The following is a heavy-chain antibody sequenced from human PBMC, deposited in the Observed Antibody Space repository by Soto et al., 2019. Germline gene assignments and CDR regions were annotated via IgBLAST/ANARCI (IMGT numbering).Heavy chain of an antibody. CDR2: IIPIFGTA. J-gene: IGHJ5*02. D-gene: IGHD2-15*01. V-gene: IGHV1-69*01. CDR1: GGTFSSYA. Sequence: QVQLVQSGAEVKKPGSSVKVSCKASGGTFSSYAISWVRQAPGQGLEWMGGIIPIFGTANYAQKFQGRVTITADESTSKAYMELSSLRSEDTAVYYCARDGPLGYCSGGSCYSGWFDPWGQGTLVTVSS. CDR3: ARDGPLGYCSGGSCYSGWFDP.